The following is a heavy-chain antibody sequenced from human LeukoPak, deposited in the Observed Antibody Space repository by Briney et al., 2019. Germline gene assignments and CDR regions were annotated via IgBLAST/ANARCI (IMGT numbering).Heavy chain of an antibody. J-gene: IGHJ4*02. CDR1: GYTFTGYY. Sequence: ASVKVSCKASGYTFTGYYMHWVRQAPGQGLEWMGWINPNSGGTNYAQKFQGWVTMTRDTSISTAYMELSRLRSDDTAVYYCAREEWDYYDSSGYYCFDYWGQGTLVTVSS. CDR3: AREEWDYYDSSGYYCFDY. D-gene: IGHD3-22*01. CDR2: INPNSGGT. V-gene: IGHV1-2*04.